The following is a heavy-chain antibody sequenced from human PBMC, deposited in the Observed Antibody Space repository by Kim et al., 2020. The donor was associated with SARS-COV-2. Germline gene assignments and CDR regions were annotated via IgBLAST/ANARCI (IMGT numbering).Heavy chain of an antibody. Sequence: GGSLSLSCAASGFTFSSYWMHWVRQAPGKGLVWVSRIKSDGITTYYADSVKGRFTISRDNAKNTLYLQMNNLRGDDTAVYYCARSDWFDPWGQGTLVTVSS. J-gene: IGHJ5*02. D-gene: IGHD2-15*01. CDR3: ARSDWFDP. CDR2: IKSDGITT. V-gene: IGHV3-74*01. CDR1: GFTFSSYW.